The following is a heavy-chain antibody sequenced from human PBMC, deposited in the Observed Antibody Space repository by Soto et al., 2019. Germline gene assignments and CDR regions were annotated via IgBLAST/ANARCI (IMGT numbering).Heavy chain of an antibody. D-gene: IGHD2-15*01. V-gene: IGHV3-13*01. CDR1: GFTFSNYD. J-gene: IGHJ4*02. CDR2: IGTAGDT. CDR3: ARGRLISLYYFDY. Sequence: EVRLVESGGGLVQPGGSLRLSCAASGFTFSNYDMHCVRQVTGKGLEWVSTIGTAGDTYYPGSVKGRFTISRENAKNSLYLQMNSLRAEDTAVYYCARGRLISLYYFDYWGQGTLVTVSS.